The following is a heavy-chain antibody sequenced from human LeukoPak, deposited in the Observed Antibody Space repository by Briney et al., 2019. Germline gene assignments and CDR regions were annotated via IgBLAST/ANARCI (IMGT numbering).Heavy chain of an antibody. CDR2: MKPDGSEK. J-gene: IGHJ4*02. V-gene: IGHV3-7*01. CDR1: GFTFTTYW. Sequence: GGSLRLSCAASGFTFTTYWMSWVRQAPGKGLEWVANMKPDGSEKYYVDSVKGRFTISRDNAKNSLYLQMNSLRAEDTAVYYCARETYYDFWSGYYRDYFDYWGQGTLVTVSS. D-gene: IGHD3-3*01. CDR3: ARETYYDFWSGYYRDYFDY.